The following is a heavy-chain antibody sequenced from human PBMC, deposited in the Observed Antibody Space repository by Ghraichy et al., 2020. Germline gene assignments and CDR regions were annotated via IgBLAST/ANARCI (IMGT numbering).Heavy chain of an antibody. J-gene: IGHJ3*02. CDR3: ARHVTSYYDFWSGYYNGDAFDI. V-gene: IGHV4-4*09. CDR1: GGSISSYY. CDR2: IYTSGST. D-gene: IGHD3-3*01. Sequence: SETLSLTCTVSGGSISSYYWSWIRQPPGKGLEWIGYIYTSGSTNYNPSLKSRVTISVDTSKNQFSLKLSSVTAADTAVYYCARHVTSYYDFWSGYYNGDAFDIWGQGTMVTVSS.